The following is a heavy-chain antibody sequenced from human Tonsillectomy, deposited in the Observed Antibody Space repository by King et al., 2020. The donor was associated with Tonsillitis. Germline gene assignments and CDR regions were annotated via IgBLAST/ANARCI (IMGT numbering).Heavy chain of an antibody. CDR1: GGSISSYY. Sequence: QLQESGPGLVKPSETLSLTCTVSGGSISSYYWSWIRQPPGKGLEWVGYISYSGSTNYNPSLNSRVTMSVDTSKNQFSLKLSSVTAADTAVYYCASSSWFRTCDYWGQGTLVTVSS. CDR2: ISYSGST. J-gene: IGHJ4*02. D-gene: IGHD6-13*01. CDR3: ASSSWFRTCDY. V-gene: IGHV4-59*01.